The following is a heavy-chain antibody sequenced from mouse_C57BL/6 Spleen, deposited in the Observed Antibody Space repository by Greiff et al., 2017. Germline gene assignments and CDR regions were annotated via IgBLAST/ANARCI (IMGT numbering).Heavy chain of an antibody. CDR2: ISDGGSYT. CDR1: GFTFSSYA. J-gene: IGHJ4*01. CDR3: GRDGGLRYYAMDY. V-gene: IGHV5-4*01. D-gene: IGHD2-2*01. Sequence: DVMLVESGGGLVKPGGSLKLSCAASGFTFSSYAMSWVRQTPEKRLEWVATISDGGSYTYYPDNVKGRFTISRDNAKNNLYLQMSHLKYEDTAMYYCGRDGGLRYYAMDYWGQGTSVTVSS.